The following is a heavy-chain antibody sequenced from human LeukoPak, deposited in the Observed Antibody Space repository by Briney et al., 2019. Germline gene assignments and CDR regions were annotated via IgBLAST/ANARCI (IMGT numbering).Heavy chain of an antibody. J-gene: IGHJ3*02. CDR2: IYHSGST. V-gene: IGHV4-38-2*02. CDR3: AGENYRDAFDI. Sequence: SETLSLTCTVSGYSISSGYYWGWIRQPPGKGLEWIGSIYHSGSTYYNPSLKSRVTISVDTSKNQFSLKQSSVTAADTAVYYCAGENYRDAFDIWGQGTMVTVSS. D-gene: IGHD1-7*01. CDR1: GYSISSGYY.